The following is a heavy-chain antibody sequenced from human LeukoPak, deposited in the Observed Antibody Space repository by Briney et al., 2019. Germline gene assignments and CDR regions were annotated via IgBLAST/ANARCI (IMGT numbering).Heavy chain of an antibody. V-gene: IGHV4-39*07. J-gene: IGHJ5*02. Sequence: PSETLSLTCTVSGGSISSSSYYWGWIRQPPGKGLEWFGSFYYSGSTYYNQSLKSRVTISVDTSKNQCSLKLSSVTAADTALYYCAREFLYYYGSGGYYNPANWFDPWGQGILVTVSS. CDR2: FYYSGST. D-gene: IGHD3-10*01. CDR3: AREFLYYYGSGGYYNPANWFDP. CDR1: GGSISSSSYY.